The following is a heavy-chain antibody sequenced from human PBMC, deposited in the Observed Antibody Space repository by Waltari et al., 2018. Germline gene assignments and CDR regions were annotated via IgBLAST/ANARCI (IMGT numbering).Heavy chain of an antibody. J-gene: IGHJ4*02. CDR3: ARAAIRGGRGLY. CDR2: INHSGST. D-gene: IGHD2-15*01. CDR1: GGSFSGYY. Sequence: QVQLQQWGAGLLKPSETLSLTCAVYGGSFSGYYWSCIRQPPGKGLEWIGEINHSGSTNYNPSLKSRVTISVDTSKNKFSLKLSSVTAADTAVYYCARAAIRGGRGLYWGQGTLVTVSS. V-gene: IGHV4-34*01.